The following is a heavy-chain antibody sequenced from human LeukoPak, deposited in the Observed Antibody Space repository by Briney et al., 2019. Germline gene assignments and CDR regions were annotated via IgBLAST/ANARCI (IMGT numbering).Heavy chain of an antibody. CDR2: ISWNSGSI. J-gene: IGHJ4*02. D-gene: IGHD2-15*01. CDR3: AKDMSRGGFDY. Sequence: GGSLRLSCAASGFTFDDYVMHLVRQAPGEGLEWVSGISWNSGSIGYADSVKGRFTISRDNAKNALYLQMNRLRADDIALNCCAKDMSRGGFDYWGQGALVTVSS. V-gene: IGHV3-9*03. CDR1: GFTFDDYV.